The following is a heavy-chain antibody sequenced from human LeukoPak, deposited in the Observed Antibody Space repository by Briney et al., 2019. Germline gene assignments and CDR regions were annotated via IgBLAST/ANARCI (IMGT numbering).Heavy chain of an antibody. CDR1: GFTFSNCW. V-gene: IGHV3-7*01. Sequence: GGSLRLSCAVTGFTFSNCWMNSVRQPPGKGLEWVANIKEDGSRINYVDSVKGRFTISRDNAKNSVYLQMDNLRAGDTAVYYCVGSSGWLFDYWGQGILVAVSS. J-gene: IGHJ4*02. CDR3: VGSSGWLFDY. D-gene: IGHD6-19*01. CDR2: IKEDGSRI.